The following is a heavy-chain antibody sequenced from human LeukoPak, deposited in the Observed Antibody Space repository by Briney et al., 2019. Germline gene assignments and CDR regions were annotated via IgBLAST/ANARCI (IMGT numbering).Heavy chain of an antibody. Sequence: SETLSLTCTVSGGSISSYYWSWIRQPAGKGLEWIGRIYTSGSTNYNPSLKSRVTMSVDTSKNQFSLKLSSVTAADTAVYYRARSTWYYDSSGYYYFDYWGQGTLVTVSS. CDR1: GGSISSYY. D-gene: IGHD3-22*01. CDR2: IYTSGST. CDR3: ARSTWYYDSSGYYYFDY. V-gene: IGHV4-4*07. J-gene: IGHJ4*02.